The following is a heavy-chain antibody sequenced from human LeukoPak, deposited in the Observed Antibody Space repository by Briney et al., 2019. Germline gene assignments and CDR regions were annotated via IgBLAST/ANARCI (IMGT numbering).Heavy chain of an antibody. CDR3: ARDRTRGWFETHGDY. Sequence: LSLTCAVYGGSFSGYYWSWIRQPPGKGLEWVSHIGGSGNTIFYADSVKGRFTISRLNAKNSLYLQMNSLRAEDTAVYYCARDRTRGWFETHGDYWGQGTQVIVSS. D-gene: IGHD3-10*01. CDR1: GGSFSGYY. V-gene: IGHV3-11*04. J-gene: IGHJ4*02. CDR2: IGGSGNTI.